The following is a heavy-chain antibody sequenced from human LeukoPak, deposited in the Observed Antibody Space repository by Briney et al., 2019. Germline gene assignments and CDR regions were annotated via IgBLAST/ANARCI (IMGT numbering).Heavy chain of an antibody. V-gene: IGHV1-69*13. Sequence: SVKVSCKASGGTFSSYAISWVRQAPGQGLEWMGGIIPIFGTANYAQKFQGRVTITADESTSTAYMELSSLRSEDTAVYYCARGRYGSGSYYNPNYNWFDPWGQGTLVTVSS. CDR1: GGTFSSYA. D-gene: IGHD3-10*01. J-gene: IGHJ5*02. CDR2: IIPIFGTA. CDR3: ARGRYGSGSYYNPNYNWFDP.